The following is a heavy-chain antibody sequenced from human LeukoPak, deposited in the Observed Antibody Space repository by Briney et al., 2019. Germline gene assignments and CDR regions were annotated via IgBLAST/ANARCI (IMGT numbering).Heavy chain of an antibody. J-gene: IGHJ4*02. D-gene: IGHD1-26*01. CDR2: LRSKANSYTT. CDR3: TSRIVGATPADY. CDR1: GLTFSGSA. V-gene: IGHV3-73*01. Sequence: GGSLRLLCAASGLTFSGSAMLWVRQASGKGLEGVGRLRSKANSYTTEYASSVKGRIIISGDDTKNTAHLQMNSLKTEATAVYYCTSRIVGATPADYWGQGTLVTVSS.